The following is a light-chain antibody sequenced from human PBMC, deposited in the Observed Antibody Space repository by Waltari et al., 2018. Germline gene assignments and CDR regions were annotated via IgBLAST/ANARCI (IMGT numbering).Light chain of an antibody. Sequence: DIQMTQSPSSLSASVGDRVTITCRASQSISSQLNWYRQKPGKAPKLLIYAASSLQSGVHSRFSGSGTGTDFTLTISSLQPKDFATYYCQQSYSTPGTFGQGTKVEIK. CDR2: AAS. CDR1: QSISSQ. V-gene: IGKV1-39*01. CDR3: QQSYSTPGT. J-gene: IGKJ1*01.